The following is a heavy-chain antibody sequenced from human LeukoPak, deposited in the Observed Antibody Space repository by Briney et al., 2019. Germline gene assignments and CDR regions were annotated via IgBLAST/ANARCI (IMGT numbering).Heavy chain of an antibody. CDR1: GGSITSSSYY. Sequence: ADTLSLTCTVSGGSITSSSYYWAWIRQPPGKGLEGNGSIYYSGSTDYNPSLKSRVTISVDTSKNQFSLKLSSVTAADTAVYYCARRDSSGVVPRWDYWGQGTLVTVSS. CDR3: ARRDSSGVVPRWDY. D-gene: IGHD6-19*01. J-gene: IGHJ4*02. CDR2: IYYSGST. V-gene: IGHV4-39*01.